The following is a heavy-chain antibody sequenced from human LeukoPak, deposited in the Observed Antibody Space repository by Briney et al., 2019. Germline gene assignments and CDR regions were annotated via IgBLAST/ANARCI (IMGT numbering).Heavy chain of an antibody. CDR2: ISGSGGNT. D-gene: IGHD6-13*01. V-gene: IGHV3-23*01. Sequence: GGSLKLSCAASGFTFGSYAMSWVRQAPGKGLEWVSAISGSGGNTYYADSVNGRFTTSRDNSKNTMYLQMNSLRAEDTAIYYCAKRSGSSWYGPLDYWGQGTLVTVSS. J-gene: IGHJ4*02. CDR1: GFTFGSYA. CDR3: AKRSGSSWYGPLDY.